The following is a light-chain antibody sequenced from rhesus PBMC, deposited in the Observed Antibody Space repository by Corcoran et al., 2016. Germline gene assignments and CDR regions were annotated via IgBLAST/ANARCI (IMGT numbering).Light chain of an antibody. CDR2: KAS. J-gene: IGKJ1*01. CDR3: LQYTSSPWT. Sequence: DIQMTQSPSSLSASVGDTVTITCRASQSISNWLAWYQQKPGKAPKVLIYKASSLQSVVPSRIIGSGSGKDFTLTISSLQPEDFATYYCLQYTSSPWTFGQGTKVEIK. CDR1: QSISNW. V-gene: IGKV1-22*01.